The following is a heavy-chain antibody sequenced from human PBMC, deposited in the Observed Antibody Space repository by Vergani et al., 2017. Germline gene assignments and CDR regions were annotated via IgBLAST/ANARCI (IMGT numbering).Heavy chain of an antibody. V-gene: IGHV4-31*03. CDR1: GGSISSGGYY. Sequence: QVQLQESGPGLVKPSQTLSLTCTVSGGSISSGGYYWSWIRQHPGKGLEWIGYIYYSGSTYYNPSLKSRVTISVDTSKNQFSLKLSSVTAADTAVYYCARLSYSSGWNNRYYFDYWGQGTLVTVSS. J-gene: IGHJ4*02. CDR3: ARLSYSSGWNNRYYFDY. CDR2: IYYSGST. D-gene: IGHD6-19*01.